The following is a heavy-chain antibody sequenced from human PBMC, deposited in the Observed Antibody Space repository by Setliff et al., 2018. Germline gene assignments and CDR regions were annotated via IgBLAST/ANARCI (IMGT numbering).Heavy chain of an antibody. J-gene: IGHJ4*02. D-gene: IGHD3-10*02. CDR1: GYTFTSYG. Sequence: ASVKVSCKASGYTFTSYGISWVRQAPGQGLEWMGWVSAYNGNTNYAQKLQGRVTMTTDTSTSTAYMELRSLRSDDTAVYYCARDLGGLHLTMYHFDYWGQGTLVTVSS. CDR2: VSAYNGNT. V-gene: IGHV1-18*01. CDR3: ARDLGGLHLTMYHFDY.